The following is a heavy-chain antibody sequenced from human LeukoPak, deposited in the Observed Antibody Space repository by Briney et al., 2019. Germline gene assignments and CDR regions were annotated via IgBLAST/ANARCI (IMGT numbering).Heavy chain of an antibody. J-gene: IGHJ4*02. V-gene: IGHV1-24*01. Sequence: GASVKVSCKVSGYTLTELSMHWVRQAPGKGLEWMGGFDPEDGETIYAQKFQGRVTITRDASASTAYMELSSLRSEDTAVYYCARGTITMIVPFGYWGQGTLVTVSS. CDR1: GYTLTELS. CDR3: ARGTITMIVPFGY. D-gene: IGHD3-22*01. CDR2: FDPEDGET.